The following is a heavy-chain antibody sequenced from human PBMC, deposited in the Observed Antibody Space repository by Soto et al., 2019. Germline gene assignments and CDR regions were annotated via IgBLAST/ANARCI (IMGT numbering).Heavy chain of an antibody. V-gene: IGHV3-21*01. CDR3: ARSSNWKYYYGMDV. J-gene: IGHJ6*02. D-gene: IGHD1-20*01. CDR1: GFTFSSYS. CDR2: ISSSSYI. Sequence: GGSLRLSCAASGFTFSSYSMNWVRQAPGKGLEWVSSISSSSYIYYADSVKGRFTISRDNAKNSLYLQMNSLRAEDTAVYYCARSSNWKYYYGMDVWGQGTTVTVSS.